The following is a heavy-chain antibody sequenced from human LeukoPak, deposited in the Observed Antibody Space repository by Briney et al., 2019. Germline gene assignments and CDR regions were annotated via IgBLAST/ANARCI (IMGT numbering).Heavy chain of an antibody. CDR1: GDSITSYH. CDR2: IYYSGST. J-gene: IGHJ4*02. CDR3: ATLSSGYTDAIDY. Sequence: SETLSLTCTVSGDSITSYHWNWIRQPPGKGLEWIGYIYYSGSTNYNPSLKSRVTISVDTSKNQFSLKLSSVTAADTAVYYCATLSSGYTDAIDYWGQGTLVTVSS. V-gene: IGHV4-59*08. D-gene: IGHD3-22*01.